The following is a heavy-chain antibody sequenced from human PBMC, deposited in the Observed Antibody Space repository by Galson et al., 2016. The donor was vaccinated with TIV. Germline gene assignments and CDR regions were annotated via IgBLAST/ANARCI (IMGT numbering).Heavy chain of an antibody. V-gene: IGHV3-23*01. J-gene: IGHJ3*02. CDR3: AKSFQYFYDNSGYFPYGFHI. CDR1: GFTFSSWP. Sequence: SLRLSCAASGFTFSSWPMSWVRRAPGKGLEWVSAISASGGNTFYADSVKGRFTISRDNSKKTLYLQMDSLRAGDTAVYYCAKSFQYFYDNSGYFPYGFHIWGRGTMVTVSS. D-gene: IGHD3-22*01. CDR2: ISASGGNT.